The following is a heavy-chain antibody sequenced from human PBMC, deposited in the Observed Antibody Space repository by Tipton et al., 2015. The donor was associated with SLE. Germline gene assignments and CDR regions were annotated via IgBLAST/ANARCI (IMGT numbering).Heavy chain of an antibody. CDR1: GFTFSSYG. CDR3: AKDWGYYYDDAFDN. J-gene: IGHJ3*02. V-gene: IGHV3-30*02. Sequence: SLRLSCAASGFTFSSYGMHWVRHAPGKGLELVAFIRYDGSNKYYADSVKGRVTISRDNSKNTLYLQINSLRAEDTAVYYCAKDWGYYYDDAFDNWGQETMVTVSS. D-gene: IGHD3-22*01. CDR2: IRYDGSNK.